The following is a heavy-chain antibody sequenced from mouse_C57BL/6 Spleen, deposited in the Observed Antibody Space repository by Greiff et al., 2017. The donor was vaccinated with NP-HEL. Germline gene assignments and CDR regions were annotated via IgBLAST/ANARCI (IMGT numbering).Heavy chain of an antibody. V-gene: IGHV1-69*01. J-gene: IGHJ3*01. Sequence: VQLQQPGAELVMPGASVKLSCKASGYTFTSYWMHWVKQRPGQGLEWIGEIDPSDSYTNYNQKFKGKSTLTVDKSSSTAYMQLSSLTSEDSAVYYCARVYGSSWGFAYWGQGTLVTVSA. CDR2: IDPSDSYT. D-gene: IGHD1-1*01. CDR1: GYTFTSYW. CDR3: ARVYGSSWGFAY.